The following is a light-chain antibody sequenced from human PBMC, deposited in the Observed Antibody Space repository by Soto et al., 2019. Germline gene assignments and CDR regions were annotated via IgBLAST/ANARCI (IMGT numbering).Light chain of an antibody. J-gene: IGKJ5*01. CDR3: QQYHNWPPIT. CDR2: GAS. V-gene: IGKV3D-15*01. CDR1: ENIYTN. Sequence: EIVMTQSPATLSVSPGERATLSCRASENIYTNLAWYQQKPGQPPRLLFYGASTRATGIPARFSGSGSGTEFTLTISNLQSEDFAVYFCQQYHNWPPITFGQGTRLEI.